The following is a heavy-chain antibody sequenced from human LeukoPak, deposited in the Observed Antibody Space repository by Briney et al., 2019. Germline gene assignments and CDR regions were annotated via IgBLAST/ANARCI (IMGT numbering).Heavy chain of an antibody. CDR3: AKDLNPLIALWFGELLLDY. CDR2: ISYDGSNK. Sequence: GRSLRLSCAASGFTFSSYGMHWVRQAPGKGREWVAVISYDGSNKYYADSVKGRFTISRDNSKNTLYLQMNSLRAEDTAVYYCAKDLNPLIALWFGELLLDYWGQGTLVTVSS. CDR1: GFTFSSYG. V-gene: IGHV3-30*18. D-gene: IGHD3-10*01. J-gene: IGHJ4*02.